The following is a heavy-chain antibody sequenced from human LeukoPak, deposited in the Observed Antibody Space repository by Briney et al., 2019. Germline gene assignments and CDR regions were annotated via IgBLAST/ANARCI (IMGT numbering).Heavy chain of an antibody. Sequence: SVKVSCKASGGTFSSYAISWVRQAPGQGLEWMGGIIPIFGTTNYAQKFQGRVTITTDESTSTAYMELSSLRSEDTAVYYCTDSSGYYSHDAFDIWGQGTMVTVSS. V-gene: IGHV1-69*05. CDR2: IIPIFGTT. D-gene: IGHD3-22*01. CDR3: TDSSGYYSHDAFDI. J-gene: IGHJ3*02. CDR1: GGTFSSYA.